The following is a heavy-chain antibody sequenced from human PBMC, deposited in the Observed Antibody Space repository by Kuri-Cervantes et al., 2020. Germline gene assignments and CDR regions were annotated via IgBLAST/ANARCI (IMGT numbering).Heavy chain of an antibody. CDR3: ARGDYYGSGSYTVGY. CDR1: GGTFSSYA. CDR2: IIPNFGTA. J-gene: IGHJ4*02. D-gene: IGHD3-10*01. V-gene: IGHV1-69*13. Sequence: SVKVSCKASGGTFSSYAISWVRQAPGQGLEWMGGIIPNFGTANYAQKFQGRVTITADESTSTAYMELSSLRSEDTAVYYCARGDYYGSGSYTVGYWGQGTLVTVSS.